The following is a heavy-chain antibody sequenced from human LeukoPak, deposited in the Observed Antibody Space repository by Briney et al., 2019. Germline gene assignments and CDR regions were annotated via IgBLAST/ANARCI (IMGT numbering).Heavy chain of an antibody. CDR3: AKAGYYDILTGYYNAPYYYYYYMDV. V-gene: IGHV3-30*18. J-gene: IGHJ6*03. CDR2: ISYDGNNK. CDR1: GFTFSSYG. D-gene: IGHD3-9*01. Sequence: PGGSLRLSCAASGFTFSSYGMHWVRQAPGKGLEWVAVISYDGNNKYYADSVKGRFTISRDNSKNTLYLQMNSLRAEDTAVYYCAKAGYYDILTGYYNAPYYYYYYMDVWGKGTTVTISS.